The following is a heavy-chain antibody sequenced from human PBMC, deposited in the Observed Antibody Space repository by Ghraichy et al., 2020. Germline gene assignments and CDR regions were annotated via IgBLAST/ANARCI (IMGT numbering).Heavy chain of an antibody. D-gene: IGHD3-10*01. V-gene: IGHV4-34*01. Sequence: SETLSLTCAVYGGSFSGYYWSWIRQPPGKGLEWIGEINHSGSTNYNPSLKSRVTISVDTSKNQFSLKLSSVTAADTAVYYCARVSGFYGSGSYKGPSRYYYYGMDVWGQGTTVTVSS. J-gene: IGHJ6*02. CDR2: INHSGST. CDR3: ARVSGFYGSGSYKGPSRYYYYGMDV. CDR1: GGSFSGYY.